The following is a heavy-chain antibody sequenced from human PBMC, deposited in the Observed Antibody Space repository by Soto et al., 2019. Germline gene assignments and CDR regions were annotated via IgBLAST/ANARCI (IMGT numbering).Heavy chain of an antibody. CDR3: ARGHLSRRFDC. CDR2: ISSSGRT. CDR1: GASISSGDYY. V-gene: IGHV4-30-4*01. J-gene: IGHJ4*01. Sequence: QVQLQESGPGLVKPSQTLFLTCTVSGASISSGDYYWGWIRQPPGKGLEWIGYISSSGRTYYNASPQRRVTISLDTSQNQFYLTLNSVTAADTAVYFCARGHLSRRFDCWGPGTRVTVSS.